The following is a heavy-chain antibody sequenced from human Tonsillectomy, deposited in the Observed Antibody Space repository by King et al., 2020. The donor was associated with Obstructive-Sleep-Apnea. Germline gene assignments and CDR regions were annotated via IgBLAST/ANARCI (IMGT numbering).Heavy chain of an antibody. D-gene: IGHD3-3*01. J-gene: IGHJ4*02. CDR2: IRGSGGST. CDR1: GFTCSSYA. CDR3: AKGYSITIFGVVIKLVDYFDY. V-gene: IGHV3-23*04. Sequence: VQLVESGGGLVQPGGSLRLSFAASGFTCSSYAMLCVRQAPGKGLEWVSAIRGSGGSTYYADSVTCRFTISIDNSKNTQYLQMNSLRAEDTAVYYSAKGYSITIFGVVIKLVDYFDYWGQGTLVTVSS.